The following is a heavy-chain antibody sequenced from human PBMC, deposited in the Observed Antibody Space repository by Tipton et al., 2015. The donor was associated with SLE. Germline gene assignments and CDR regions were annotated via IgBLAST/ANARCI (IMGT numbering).Heavy chain of an antibody. J-gene: IGHJ4*02. V-gene: IGHV4-39*07. CDR1: GGSIIKRHSY. CDR2: VYSSGDT. D-gene: IGHD6-25*01. Sequence: LSLTCIVSGGSIIKRHSYCGWIRQAPGKGLEWIGSVYSSGDTFYNPSLKSRVTISVDASKNQFSLQLTSVTAADTAIYYCARAADSWGQGTLVTVPS. CDR3: ARAADS.